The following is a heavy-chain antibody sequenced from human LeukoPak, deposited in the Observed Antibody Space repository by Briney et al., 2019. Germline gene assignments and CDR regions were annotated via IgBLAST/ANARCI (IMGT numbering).Heavy chain of an antibody. J-gene: IGHJ4*02. CDR2: ISGSGGST. CDR1: GFTFSSYA. Sequence: GGCLRLSCAASGFTFSSYAMSWVRQAPGKGLEWVSAISGSGGSTYYADSVKGRFTISRDNSKNTLYLQMNSLRAEDTAVYYCAKRYCSSTSCSLFDYWGQGTLVTVSS. D-gene: IGHD2-2*01. CDR3: AKRYCSSTSCSLFDY. V-gene: IGHV3-23*01.